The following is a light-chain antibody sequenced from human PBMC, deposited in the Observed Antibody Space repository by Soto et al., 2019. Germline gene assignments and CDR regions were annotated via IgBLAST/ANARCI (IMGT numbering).Light chain of an antibody. V-gene: IGKV3-20*01. CDR1: QSVHSRF. CDR2: GTS. CDR3: QQYKSYSQFT. Sequence: EIVLTQSPGTVSLSPGETATLSCRASQSVHSRFFGWYQQKPGQAPRLLIYGTSSRATGVPPRFSGSRSGTEFTLTISSLQSEDFAVYYCQQYKSYSQFTFGQGTKLEIK. J-gene: IGKJ2*01.